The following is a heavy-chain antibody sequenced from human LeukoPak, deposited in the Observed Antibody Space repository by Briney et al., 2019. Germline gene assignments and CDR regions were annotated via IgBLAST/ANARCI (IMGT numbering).Heavy chain of an antibody. CDR1: GFTFSSNW. CDR3: ARAAGYGDYRCFDY. Sequence: GGSLRLSCTASGFTFSSNWMTWVRQAPGKGLEWVSSISSSSDYIYYADSVKGRFTISRDNAKNSLSLQMNSLRAEDTAVYYCARAAGYGDYRCFDYWGQGTLVTVSS. V-gene: IGHV3-21*01. CDR2: ISSSSDYI. J-gene: IGHJ4*02. D-gene: IGHD4-17*01.